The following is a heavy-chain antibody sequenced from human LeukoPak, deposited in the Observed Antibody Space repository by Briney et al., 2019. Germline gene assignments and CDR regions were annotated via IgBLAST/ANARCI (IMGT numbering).Heavy chain of an antibody. V-gene: IGHV4-34*01. Sequence: SETLSLTCAVYGGSFSGYYWSWIRQPPGKGLEWIGEINHSGSTNYNPSLKSRVTISVDTSKNQFSLKLSSVTAADTAVYYCAGGPVWGSSVDYWGQGTLVTVSS. CDR2: INHSGST. J-gene: IGHJ4*02. D-gene: IGHD3-16*01. CDR1: GGSFSGYY. CDR3: AGGPVWGSSVDY.